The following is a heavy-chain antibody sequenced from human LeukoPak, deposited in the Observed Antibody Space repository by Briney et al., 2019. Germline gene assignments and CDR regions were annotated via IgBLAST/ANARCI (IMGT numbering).Heavy chain of an antibody. CDR3: ARNLTPLDAFDI. D-gene: IGHD1-14*01. CDR2: IHYSGTT. Sequence: SETLSLTCTVSGDSITSNDFYWGWIRQAPGKGLEWIGSIHYSGTTYYNPSFKSRVTISVDMSKNQFSLRVTSVTAADTAVYYCARNLTPLDAFDIWGQGILVTVSS. V-gene: IGHV4-39*07. CDR1: GDSITSNDFY. J-gene: IGHJ3*02.